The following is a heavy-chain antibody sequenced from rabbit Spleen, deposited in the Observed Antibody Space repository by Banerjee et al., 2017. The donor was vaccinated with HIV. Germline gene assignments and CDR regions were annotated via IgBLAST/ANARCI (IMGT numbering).Heavy chain of an antibody. Sequence: QSLEESGGDLVKPGASLTLTCTASGVSFSISSYMCWVRQAPGKGLEWIACIDSGSSGFTYFATWAKGRFTISKTSSTTVTLQMTSLTVADTATYFCARDAGRGDYIDGVFNLWGPGTLVTVS. V-gene: IGHV1S40*01. J-gene: IGHJ4*01. D-gene: IGHD8-1*01. CDR1: GVSFSISSY. CDR3: ARDAGRGDYIDGVFNL. CDR2: IDSGSSGFT.